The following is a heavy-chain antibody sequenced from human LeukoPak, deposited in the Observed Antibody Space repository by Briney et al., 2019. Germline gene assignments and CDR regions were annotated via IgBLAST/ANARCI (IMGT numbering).Heavy chain of an antibody. CDR2: IYSGGIT. J-gene: IGHJ3*02. CDR3: TRDPPLNSGWYRASDI. Sequence: PGGSLRPSCADSGFTDNIYNMRWFRQAPGKGLEWVSVIYSGGITYYADSVRGRFAISRDNSKNTLYLQMNSLRAEDTAVYYCTRDPPLNSGWYRASDIWGQGTMVTVSS. CDR1: GFTDNIYN. D-gene: IGHD6-19*01. V-gene: IGHV3-53*01.